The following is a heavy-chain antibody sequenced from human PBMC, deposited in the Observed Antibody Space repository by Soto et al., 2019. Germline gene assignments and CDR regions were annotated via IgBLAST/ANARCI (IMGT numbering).Heavy chain of an antibody. D-gene: IGHD3-16*01. V-gene: IGHV3-74*01. Sequence: PGGSLRLSCAASGFPFSHYWMHWVRQTPGKGLVWVSRINPAGTITNYADSVEGRFTISRDNADSALFLQMNSLSAEDTAIYYCTSATFGLRDTWGQGTLVTVSS. CDR3: TSATFGLRDT. J-gene: IGHJ5*02. CDR1: GFPFSHYW. CDR2: INPAGTIT.